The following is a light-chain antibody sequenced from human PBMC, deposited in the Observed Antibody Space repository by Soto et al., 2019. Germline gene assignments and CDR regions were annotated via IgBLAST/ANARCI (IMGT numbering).Light chain of an antibody. CDR2: DAS. CDR1: QSISSW. J-gene: IGKJ1*01. CDR3: QQYNSYSLT. Sequence: DIQMTQSPSTLSASVGDRVTITCRASQSISSWLAWYQQKSGKAPKLLIYDASSLESGVPSRFSGGGSGTEFTLPISSLQRDDFATYYCQQYNSYSLTFGQGTKVEIK. V-gene: IGKV1-5*01.